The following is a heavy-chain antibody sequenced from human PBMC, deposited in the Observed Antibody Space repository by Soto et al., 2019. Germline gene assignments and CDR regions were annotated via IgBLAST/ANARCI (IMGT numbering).Heavy chain of an antibody. CDR3: ARELGHQLVDP. CDR2: ISAYNGNR. Sequence: GASVKVSCKAFGYTFASYGISWVRQAPGQGLEWMGWISAYNGNRNYAQKLQGRVTMTTDTSTSTAYMELRSLRSDDTAVYYCARELGHQLVDPWGQGTLVTVSS. D-gene: IGHD6-13*01. V-gene: IGHV1-18*01. J-gene: IGHJ5*02. CDR1: GYTFASYG.